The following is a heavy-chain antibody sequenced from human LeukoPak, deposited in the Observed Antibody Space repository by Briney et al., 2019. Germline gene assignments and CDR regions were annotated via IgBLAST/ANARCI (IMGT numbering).Heavy chain of an antibody. Sequence: GGSLRLSCVASGFTLSSYAMSWVRQAPGKGLQWVSSLGISGGYTWYAGSVRGRFTISRDSSKNTLYLQMNSLGAEDTAVYYCARGGGGNSDFLTTYTGASLSFDYWGQGALVTVSS. CDR3: ARGGGGNSDFLTTYTGASLSFDY. CDR2: LGISGGYT. CDR1: GFTLSSYA. V-gene: IGHV3-23*01. D-gene: IGHD3-9*01. J-gene: IGHJ4*02.